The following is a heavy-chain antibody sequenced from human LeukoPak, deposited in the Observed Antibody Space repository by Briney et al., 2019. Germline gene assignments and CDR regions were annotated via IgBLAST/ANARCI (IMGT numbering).Heavy chain of an antibody. CDR3: ARDRYGGSGSYYSYYYGMDV. CDR2: ISSSSSTI. CDR1: GFTFSSYS. D-gene: IGHD3-10*01. Sequence: GESLRLSCAASGFTFSSYSMNWVRQAPGKGLEWVSYISSSSSTIYYADSVKGRFTISRDNAKNSLYLQMNSLRAEDTAVYYCARDRYGGSGSYYSYYYGMDVWGQGTTVTVSS. V-gene: IGHV3-48*01. J-gene: IGHJ6*02.